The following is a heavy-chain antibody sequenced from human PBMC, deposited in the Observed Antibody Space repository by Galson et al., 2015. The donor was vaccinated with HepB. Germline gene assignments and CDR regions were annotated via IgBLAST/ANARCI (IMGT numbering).Heavy chain of an antibody. D-gene: IGHD3-3*01. CDR3: ARGPEEYYDFWSGYFAP. CDR2: IIPIFGTA. CDR1: GGTFSSYA. V-gene: IGHV1-69*06. Sequence: SVKVSCKASGGTFSSYAISWVRQAPGQGLEWMGGIIPIFGTANYAQKFQGRVTITADKSTSTAYMELSSLRSDDTAVYYCARGPEEYYDFWSGYFAPWGQGTLVTVSS. J-gene: IGHJ5*02.